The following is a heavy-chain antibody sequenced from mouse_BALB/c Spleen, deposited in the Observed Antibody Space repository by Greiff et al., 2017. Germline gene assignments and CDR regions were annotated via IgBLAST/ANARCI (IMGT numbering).Heavy chain of an antibody. CDR2: ILPGSGST. Sequence: VQLQQSGAELMKPGASVKIPCKATGYTFSSYWIEWVKQRPGHGLEWIGEILPGSGSTNYNEKFKGKATFTADTSSNTAYMQLSSLTSEDSAVYYCARRGFTSSFAYWGQGTLVTVSA. V-gene: IGHV1-9*01. D-gene: IGHD1-1*01. CDR1: GYTFSSYW. J-gene: IGHJ3*01. CDR3: ARRGFTSSFAY.